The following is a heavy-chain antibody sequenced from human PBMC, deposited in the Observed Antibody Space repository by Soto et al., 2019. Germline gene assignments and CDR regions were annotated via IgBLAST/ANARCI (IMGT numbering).Heavy chain of an antibody. D-gene: IGHD2-15*01. J-gene: IGHJ4*02. CDR2: ISYDGGDK. Sequence: GGSLRLSCAASGNTFRDYGMHWVRHAPGKGLEWVAAISYDGGDKYYADSVKGRFTISRDNSKNTLYLNMDSLGPEDTAVFYCVLGYCSGGHWCYLDYWGRGTLVTVSS. CDR1: GNTFRDYG. V-gene: IGHV3-30*03. CDR3: VLGYCSGGHWCYLDY.